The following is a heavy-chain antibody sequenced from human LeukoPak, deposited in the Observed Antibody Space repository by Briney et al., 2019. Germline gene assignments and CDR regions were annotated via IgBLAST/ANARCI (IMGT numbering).Heavy chain of an antibody. CDR2: IGSGGST. D-gene: IGHD6-13*01. J-gene: IGHJ4*02. V-gene: IGHV3-23*01. CDR3: AKDRTLRGSRTQFFDY. CDR1: GFTFSSYD. Sequence: PGGSLRLSCAASGFTFSSYDMHWVRQTTEKGLEWVSSIGSGGSTYYADSVKGRFTISGDNSKNTLYLQMNSLRAEDTAVYYCAKDRTLRGSRTQFFDYWGQGTLVTVSS.